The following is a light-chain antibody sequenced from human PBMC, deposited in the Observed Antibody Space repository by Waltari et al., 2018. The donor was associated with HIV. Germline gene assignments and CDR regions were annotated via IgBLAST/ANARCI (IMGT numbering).Light chain of an antibody. Sequence: HSVLTQPPSASGTPGQTVTISCSGSSANIGTNTVNWYQQLPVPAPKLLIYNTCQRPSGVPDRVSGSQSGTSASLAISGLQSEDEADYFCAAWDDYMEGHVFGGGTKVTIL. CDR2: NTC. J-gene: IGLJ2*01. CDR3: AAWDDYMEGHV. V-gene: IGLV1-44*01. CDR1: SANIGTNT.